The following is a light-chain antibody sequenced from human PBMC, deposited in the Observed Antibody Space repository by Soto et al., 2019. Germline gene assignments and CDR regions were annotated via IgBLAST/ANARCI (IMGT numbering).Light chain of an antibody. J-gene: IGLJ1*01. Sequence: QSVLTQPPSVSGAPGQRVTISCTGSSSNIGAGYDVHWYQQLPGPAPKLLIYGNSNRPSGVPDRFSGSKSGTSASLAITGLQAEDEADYYCQSYDSSLSGSGVFGTGTKLTVL. V-gene: IGLV1-40*01. CDR2: GNS. CDR3: QSYDSSLSGSGV. CDR1: SSNIGAGYD.